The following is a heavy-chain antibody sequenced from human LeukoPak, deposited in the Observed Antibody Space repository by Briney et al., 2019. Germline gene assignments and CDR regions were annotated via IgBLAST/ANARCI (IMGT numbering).Heavy chain of an antibody. V-gene: IGHV1-18*01. CDR1: GFAFNRYG. Sequence: GASMMVSCKASGFAFNRYGITWVRQAPGQGLEWMGWISAFNGDTKYEQKVQGRVTMTTDASTSTAYMELRSLGSDDTAVYYCGRDPSNTSGWYAWVDYWGQGTLVTVSS. CDR3: GRDPSNTSGWYAWVDY. CDR2: ISAFNGDT. J-gene: IGHJ4*02. D-gene: IGHD6-13*01.